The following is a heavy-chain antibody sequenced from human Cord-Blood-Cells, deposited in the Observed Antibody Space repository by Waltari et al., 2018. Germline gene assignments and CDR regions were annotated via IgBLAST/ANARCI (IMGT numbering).Heavy chain of an antibody. J-gene: IGHJ3*02. D-gene: IGHD2-2*01. CDR1: GVSFSGYS. CDR2: INHSGST. V-gene: IGHV4-34*01. CDR3: ARAPITYGSSTSCYAFDI. Sequence: QVQLQQWGEGLLTPTETLNPTCAVYGVSFSGYSLNWSRPPPETGLGWIGEINHSGSTNYNPSLKSRVTISVDTSKNQFSLKLSSVTAVDTAVYYCARAPITYGSSTSCYAFDIWGQGTMVTVSS.